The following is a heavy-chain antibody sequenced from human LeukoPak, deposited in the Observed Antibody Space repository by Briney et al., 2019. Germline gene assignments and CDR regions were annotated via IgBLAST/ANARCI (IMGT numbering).Heavy chain of an antibody. CDR2: ISSSSSYT. J-gene: IGHJ6*02. V-gene: IGHV3-11*06. Sequence: GGSLRLSCAASGFTFSDYYMSWIRQAPGKGLEWVSYISSSSSYTNYADSVKGRFTISRDDSKNTLYLQMNSLRAEDTAVYYCARESSGMDVWGQGITVTVSS. CDR3: ARESSGMDV. CDR1: GFTFSDYY.